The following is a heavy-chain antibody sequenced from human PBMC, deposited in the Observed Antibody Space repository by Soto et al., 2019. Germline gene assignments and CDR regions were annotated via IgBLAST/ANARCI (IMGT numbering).Heavy chain of an antibody. CDR1: GFTFSSYA. D-gene: IGHD6-19*01. CDR3: AREGGDSSGGVPGY. J-gene: IGHJ4*02. CDR2: ISYDGSNK. V-gene: IGHV3-30-3*01. Sequence: QVQLVESGGGVVQPGRSLRLSCAASGFTFSSYAMHWVRQAPGKGLEWVAVISYDGSNKYYADSVKGRFTISRDNSKNTPYLQMNSLRAEDTAVYYCAREGGDSSGGVPGYWGQGTLVTVAS.